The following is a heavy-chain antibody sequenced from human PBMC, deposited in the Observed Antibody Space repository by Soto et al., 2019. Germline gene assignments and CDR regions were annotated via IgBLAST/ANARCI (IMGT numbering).Heavy chain of an antibody. D-gene: IGHD6-13*01. J-gene: IGHJ4*02. V-gene: IGHV3-21*01. Sequence: GGSLRLSCAASGFTFSSYSMNWVRQAPGKGLEWVSSISSSSSYIYYADSVKGRFTISRDNAKNSLYLQMNSLRAEDTAVYYCARDILAAGDNGPSFDYWGQGTLVTVSS. CDR1: GFTFSSYS. CDR3: ARDILAAGDNGPSFDY. CDR2: ISSSSSYI.